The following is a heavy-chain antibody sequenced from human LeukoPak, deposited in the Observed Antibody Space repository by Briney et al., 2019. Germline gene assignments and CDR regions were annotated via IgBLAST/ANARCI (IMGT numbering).Heavy chain of an antibody. D-gene: IGHD1-1*01. CDR1: GVTFSSDA. J-gene: IGHJ5*02. CDR3: AKGIATGKIDWFDP. CDR2: IHGSGDDT. V-gene: IGHV3-23*01. Sequence: GGSLRLSCAASGVTFSSDAMSGGRQAPGKGLEWMSSIHGSGDDTYYVDSVKGRFTISRDNSKNTLYLHMNSLRAEDTAVYYCAKGIATGKIDWFDPWGQGTLVTVSS.